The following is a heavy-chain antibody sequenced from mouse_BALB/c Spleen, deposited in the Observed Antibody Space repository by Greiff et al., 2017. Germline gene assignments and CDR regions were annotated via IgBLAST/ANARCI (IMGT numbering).Heavy chain of an antibody. D-gene: IGHD2-4*01. Sequence: VQLKESGPELVKPGASMKISCKASGYSFTGYTMNWVKQSHGKNLEWIGLINPYNGGTSYNQKFKGKATLTVDKSSSTAYMELLSLTSEDSAVYYCAREITRGDYYAMDYWGQGTSVTVSS. CDR2: INPYNGGT. CDR1: GYSFTGYT. V-gene: IGHV1-18*01. CDR3: AREITRGDYYAMDY. J-gene: IGHJ4*01.